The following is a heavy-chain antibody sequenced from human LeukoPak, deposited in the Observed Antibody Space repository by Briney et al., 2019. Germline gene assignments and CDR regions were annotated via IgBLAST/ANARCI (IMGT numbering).Heavy chain of an antibody. V-gene: IGHV3-7*01. CDR1: GFTFSSYW. CDR3: ARVLGDSSGYYYYFDY. J-gene: IGHJ4*02. CDR2: IKQDGSEK. D-gene: IGHD3-22*01. Sequence: GGSLRLSCAASGFTFSSYWMSWVRQAPGKGLEWVANIKQDGSEKYYVDSVKGRFTISRDNAKNSLYLQMNSLRAEDTAVYYCARVLGDSSGYYYYFDYWGRGTLVTVSS.